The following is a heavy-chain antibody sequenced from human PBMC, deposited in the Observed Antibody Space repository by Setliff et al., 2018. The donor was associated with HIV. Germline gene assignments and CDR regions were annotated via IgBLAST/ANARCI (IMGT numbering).Heavy chain of an antibody. J-gene: IGHJ3*02. D-gene: IGHD2-8*01. V-gene: IGHV4-39*02. CDR2: ILYGGNT. Sequence: SETLSLTCTVSGGSVSSRGYYWGWIRQPPGKGPEWIANILYGGNTYYNPSLKSRVTISVDTSKNHFALKLNSVTAADTAVYFCARPTTGVGGGAAFDIWGQGTMXTVSS. CDR3: ARPTTGVGGGAAFDI. CDR1: GGSVSSRGYY.